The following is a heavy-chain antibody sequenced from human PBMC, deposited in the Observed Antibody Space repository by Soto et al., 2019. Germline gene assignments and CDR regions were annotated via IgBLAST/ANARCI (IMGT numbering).Heavy chain of an antibody. V-gene: IGHV1-58*02. CDR1: GFTFSSSA. Sequence: SVKVSCKASGFTFSSSAIQWVRQARGQRLEWIGWIVVGSGNTKYAQKFQERLTMTRDMSTSTAYMELSSLRSEDTAVYYCAADMAPTDMYNWFDPWGQGTLVT. J-gene: IGHJ5*02. CDR3: AADMAPTDMYNWFDP. D-gene: IGHD1-1*01. CDR2: IVVGSGNT.